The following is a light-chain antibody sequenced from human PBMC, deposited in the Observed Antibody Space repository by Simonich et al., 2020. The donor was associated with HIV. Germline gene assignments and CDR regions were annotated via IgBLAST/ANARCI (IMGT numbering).Light chain of an antibody. J-gene: IGKJ4*01. V-gene: IGKV3D-20*01. CDR1: QSVSSSY. Sequence: EIVLTQSPGTLSLFPGDRATLSCRASQSVSSSYLAWYQQKPGLAPRLLIYDASSRATGIPDRFSGSGSGTDFTLTISRLEPEDFAVYYCQQYGGTFGGGTKVEIK. CDR2: DAS. CDR3: QQYGGT.